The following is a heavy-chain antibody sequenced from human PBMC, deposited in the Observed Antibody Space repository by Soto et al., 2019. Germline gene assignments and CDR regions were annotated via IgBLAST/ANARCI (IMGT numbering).Heavy chain of an antibody. Sequence: GGSLRLSCAASGFTFSNAWMNWVRQAPGKGLEWVGRIKSKTDGGTTDYAAPVKGRFTISRDDSKNTLYLEMNSLKTEDTAVYYCTTDSGYSSGWKGPWGGFGYYYYGMDVWGQGTTVTVSS. D-gene: IGHD6-19*01. CDR2: IKSKTDGGTT. V-gene: IGHV3-15*07. J-gene: IGHJ6*02. CDR3: TTDSGYSSGWKGPWGGFGYYYYGMDV. CDR1: GFTFSNAW.